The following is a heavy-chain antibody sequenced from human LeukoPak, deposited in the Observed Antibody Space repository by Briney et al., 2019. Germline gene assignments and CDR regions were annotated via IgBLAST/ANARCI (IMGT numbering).Heavy chain of an antibody. J-gene: IGHJ3*02. CDR1: GFTFSNFA. CDR3: AKTYYYDSSASGAFDI. CDR2: ISGSGDTT. Sequence: GGSLRLSCAGSGFTFSNFAVNWVRQAPGQGLEWVSIISGSGDTTHYTDSVKGRFTISRDNSKNTLYLQMNSLRAEDTAVYYCAKTYYYDSSASGAFDIWGQGTMVTVSS. D-gene: IGHD3-22*01. V-gene: IGHV3-23*01.